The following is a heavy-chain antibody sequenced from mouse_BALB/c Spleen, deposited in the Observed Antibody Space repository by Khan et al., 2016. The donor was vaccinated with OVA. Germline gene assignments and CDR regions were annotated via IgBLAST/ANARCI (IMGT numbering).Heavy chain of an antibody. CDR1: GYTFTSYW. D-gene: IGHD2-1*01. J-gene: IGHJ3*01. V-gene: IGHV1S132*01. CDR2: IIPGTGNT. CDR3: ARGYFGNYDFDY. Sequence: QVQLQQSGAELVKPGASVKLSCKTSGYTFTSYWIQWVKQRPGQGLGWIGQIIPGTGNTYYNENFKGKATLTVDKSSSTAYMQLSSLASEDSAVYYCARGYFGNYDFDYWGQGTLVTVSP.